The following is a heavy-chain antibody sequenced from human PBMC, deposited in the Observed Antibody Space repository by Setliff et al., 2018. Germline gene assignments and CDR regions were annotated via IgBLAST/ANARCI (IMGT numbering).Heavy chain of an antibody. J-gene: IGHJ6*03. V-gene: IGHV1-2*02. CDR3: ASPSDSGDYFYYYYMDV. D-gene: IGHD3-22*01. Sequence: ASVKVSCKASGYTFNGYYMHWVRQAPGQGLEWMGWINPNSGGTNYAQQFQGRVTMTRDTSISTVYMELSRPRSDDTAIYYCASPSDSGDYFYYYYMDVWGKGTTVTVSS. CDR2: INPNSGGT. CDR1: GYTFNGYY.